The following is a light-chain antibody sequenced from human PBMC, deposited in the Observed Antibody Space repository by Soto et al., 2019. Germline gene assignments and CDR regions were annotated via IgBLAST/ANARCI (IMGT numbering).Light chain of an antibody. V-gene: IGKV3D-20*02. J-gene: IGKJ1*01. CDR1: QSVISTS. CDR2: AAS. Sequence: EIVLTQSPGTLSLSPGEGATLSCRTSQSVISTSLAWYQQKPGQAPRLLIYAASSRATGSPDRFSGSGSGTDFTLTISSLEPEDLAVYYCQQRSNWPRTFGQGTKVDIK. CDR3: QQRSNWPRT.